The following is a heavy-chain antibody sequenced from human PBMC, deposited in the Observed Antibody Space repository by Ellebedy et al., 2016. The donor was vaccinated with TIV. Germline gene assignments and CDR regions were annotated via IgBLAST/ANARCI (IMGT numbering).Heavy chain of an antibody. V-gene: IGHV3-74*01. Sequence: GESLKISCAASGIPFRSYWMHWVRQSPGKGLVWFARINGAGTFTKYADSVKDRFTISRDNAKDTLYMEMNSLRADDTATYYCAREDGDYSQGYSGMDIWGQGTTVIVSS. CDR1: GIPFRSYW. CDR2: INGAGTFT. J-gene: IGHJ6*02. CDR3: AREDGDYSQGYSGMDI. D-gene: IGHD4-17*01.